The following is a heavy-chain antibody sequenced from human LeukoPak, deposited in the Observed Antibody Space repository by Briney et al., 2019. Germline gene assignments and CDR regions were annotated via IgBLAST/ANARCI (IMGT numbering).Heavy chain of an antibody. J-gene: IGHJ4*02. CDR3: ARGDSRGIVVVAATHFDY. D-gene: IGHD2-15*01. Sequence: GGSPRLSCAASGFTFSDYYMSWIRQAPGKGLEWVSYISSSGSTIYYADSVKGRFTISRDNAKNSLYLQMNSLRAKDTAVYYCARGDSRGIVVVAATHFDYWGQGTLVTVSS. V-gene: IGHV3-11*01. CDR2: ISSSGSTI. CDR1: GFTFSDYY.